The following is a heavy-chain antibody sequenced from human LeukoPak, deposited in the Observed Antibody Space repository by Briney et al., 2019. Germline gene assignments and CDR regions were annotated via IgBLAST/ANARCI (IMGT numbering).Heavy chain of an antibody. Sequence: SETLSLTCTVPGGSFSTYSWSWIRQPAGKGLEWIGRIYTSGSTNYITSLKSRATMSVDTSKKQSSLTLSSVTAADTAVYYLASMTAGAPGPLDYWGQGILVTVSS. CDR2: IYTSGST. CDR3: ASMTAGAPGPLDY. CDR1: GGSFSTYS. V-gene: IGHV4-4*07. D-gene: IGHD2-21*02. J-gene: IGHJ4*02.